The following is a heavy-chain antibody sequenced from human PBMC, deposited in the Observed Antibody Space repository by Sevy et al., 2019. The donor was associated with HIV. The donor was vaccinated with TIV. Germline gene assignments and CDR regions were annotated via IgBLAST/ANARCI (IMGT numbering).Heavy chain of an antibody. V-gene: IGHV4-61*01. CDR1: GVSITSGNSY. J-gene: IGHJ4*02. Sequence: SETLSLTCSVSGVSITSGNSYWSWIRQSPGKGLEWIGYIFYNGNTNYNPTLESRVTMSVDTSNSQFSLSLRSVTAADTAVYYCARGLNYYVSGSFDYWGQGTLVTVSS. CDR2: IFYNGNT. CDR3: ARGLNYYVSGSFDY. D-gene: IGHD3-10*01.